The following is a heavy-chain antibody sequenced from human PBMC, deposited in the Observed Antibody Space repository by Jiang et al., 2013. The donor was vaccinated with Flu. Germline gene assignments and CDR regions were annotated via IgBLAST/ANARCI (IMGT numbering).Heavy chain of an antibody. V-gene: IGHV3-30-3*01. D-gene: IGHD3-9*01. Sequence: QLLESGGGVVQSGRSLRLSCAASGFTFSFYAMHWVRQAPGKGLEWVAVISYDGTNKYYADSVKGRFTISRDNSKNTLYLQMNSLRAEDTTVYYCARDLRPPLYDILTGYYVGITRGDGMDVWGQGTTVTVSS. CDR1: GFTFSFYA. CDR2: ISYDGTNK. CDR3: ARDLRPPLYDILTGYYVGITRGDGMDV. J-gene: IGHJ6*02.